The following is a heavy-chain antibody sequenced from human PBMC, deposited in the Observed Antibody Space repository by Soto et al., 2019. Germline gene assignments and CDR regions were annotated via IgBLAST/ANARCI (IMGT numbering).Heavy chain of an antibody. D-gene: IGHD3-10*01. CDR3: ARGMVRRNYYYGMDV. CDR2: IWYDGSNK. Sequence: GGSLRLSCAASGFTFSSYGMHWARQAPGKGLEWVAVIWYDGSNKYYADSVKGRFTISRDNSKNTLYLQMNSLRAEDTAVYYCARGMVRRNYYYGMDVCGQGTTVTVS. CDR1: GFTFSSYG. J-gene: IGHJ6*02. V-gene: IGHV3-33*01.